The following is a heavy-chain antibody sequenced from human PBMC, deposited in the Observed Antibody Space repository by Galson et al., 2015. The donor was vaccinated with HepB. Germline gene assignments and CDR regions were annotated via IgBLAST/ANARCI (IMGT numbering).Heavy chain of an antibody. CDR2: ISGSGGST. Sequence: SLRLSCAASGFTFSSYAMSWVRQAPGKGLEWVSAISGSGGSTYYADSVKGRFTISRDNSKNTLYLQMNSLRAEDTAVYYCAKDCYDILTGYSYYFDYWGQGTLVTVSS. CDR3: AKDCYDILTGYSYYFDY. D-gene: IGHD3-9*01. CDR1: GFTFSSYA. V-gene: IGHV3-23*01. J-gene: IGHJ4*02.